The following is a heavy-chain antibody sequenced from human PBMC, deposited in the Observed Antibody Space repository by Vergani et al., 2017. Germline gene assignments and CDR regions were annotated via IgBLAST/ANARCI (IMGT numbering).Heavy chain of an antibody. D-gene: IGHD2-2*01. CDR1: GFTFSSYG. J-gene: IGHJ6*02. V-gene: IGHV3-30*02. Sequence: QVQLVESGGGVVQPGGSLRLSCAASGFTFSSYGMHWVRQAPGKGLEWVAFIWTDGSNKYYAASVKGRFTISRDKSKNTLYLQMNSLRAEDTAAYYCAKDPYVVVVPAAMREGPYYGMDGWGQGTTVTVSS. CDR3: AKDPYVVVVPAAMREGPYYGMDG. CDR2: IWTDGSNK.